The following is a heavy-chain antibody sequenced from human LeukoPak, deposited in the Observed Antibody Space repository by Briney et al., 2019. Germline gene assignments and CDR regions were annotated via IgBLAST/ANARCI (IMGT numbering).Heavy chain of an antibody. V-gene: IGHV1-2*06. D-gene: IGHD1-26*01. CDR1: GYTFTGYY. J-gene: IGHJ4*02. CDR2: INPNSGGT. Sequence: ASVKVSCKASGYTFTGYYIHWVRQAPGQGLEWMGRINPNSGGTNYAQKFQGRVTMTRDTSISTAYMELSRLRSDDTAVYYCARLPPGFGATNSDYWGQGTPVTVS. CDR3: ARLPPGFGATNSDY.